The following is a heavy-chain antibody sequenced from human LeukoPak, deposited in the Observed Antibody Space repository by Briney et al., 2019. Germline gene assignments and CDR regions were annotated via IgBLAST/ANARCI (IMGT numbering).Heavy chain of an antibody. CDR3: ASQSPYDFWSGYYQVAYDY. D-gene: IGHD3-3*01. CDR2: INHSGST. J-gene: IGHJ4*02. V-gene: IGHV4-34*01. Sequence: SETLSLTCTVSGGSISSYYWSWIRQPAGKGLEWFGEINHSGSTNYNPSLKSRVTISVDTSKNQFSLKLSSVTAADTAVYYCASQSPYDFWSGYYQVAYDYWGQGALVTVSS. CDR1: GGSISSYY.